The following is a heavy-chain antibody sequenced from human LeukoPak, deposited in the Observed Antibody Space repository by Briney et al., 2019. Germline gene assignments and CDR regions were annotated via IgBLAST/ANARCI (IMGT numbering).Heavy chain of an antibody. CDR2: INHSGST. V-gene: IGHV4-34*01. CDR1: GASISGSGYY. CDR3: ARRKGYCSSTSCYRGAIYYYYMDV. Sequence: PSETLSLTCTVSGASISGSGYYWSWIRQPPGKGLEWIGEINHSGSTNYNPSLKSRVTISVDTSKNQFSLKLSSVTAADTAVYYCARRKGYCSSTSCYRGAIYYYYMDVWGKGTTVTVSS. J-gene: IGHJ6*03. D-gene: IGHD2-2*01.